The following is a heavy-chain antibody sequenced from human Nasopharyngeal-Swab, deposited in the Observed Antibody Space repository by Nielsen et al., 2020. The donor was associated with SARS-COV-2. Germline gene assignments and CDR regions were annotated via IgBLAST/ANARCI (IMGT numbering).Heavy chain of an antibody. V-gene: IGHV4-59*01. CDR3: ASASSPRLRQAFDI. Sequence: WIRQPPGKGQEWIGYIYYSGSTNYNPSLKSRVTISVDTSKNQFSLKLTSVTAADTAVYYCASASSPRLRQAFDIWGQGTMVTVSS. CDR2: IYYSGST. J-gene: IGHJ3*02.